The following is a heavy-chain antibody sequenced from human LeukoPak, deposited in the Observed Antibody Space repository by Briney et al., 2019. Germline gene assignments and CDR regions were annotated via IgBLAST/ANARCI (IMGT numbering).Heavy chain of an antibody. D-gene: IGHD5-18*01. CDR2: ISSSSSSI. Sequence: GGSLRLSGAASGFTFSSYSMNWVRQAPGKRLEWISYISSSSSSIYYADSVKGRFTISRDNSKNTLYLQMNSLRAEDTAVYYCAKDRIQLSLSLFDYWGQGTLVTVSS. J-gene: IGHJ4*02. V-gene: IGHV3-48*01. CDR3: AKDRIQLSLSLFDY. CDR1: GFTFSSYS.